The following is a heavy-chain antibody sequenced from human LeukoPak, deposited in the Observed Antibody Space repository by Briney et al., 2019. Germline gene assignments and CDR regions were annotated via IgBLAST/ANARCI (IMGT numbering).Heavy chain of an antibody. CDR1: GGSISSSSYY. V-gene: IGHV4-39*01. Sequence: PSETLSLTCAVSGGSISSSSYYWGWIRQAPGKGLEWTGTIHHSGSTHYNPSLKSRVTISVDTSKNQFSLKLSSVTAADTAVYYCASEYESTEDYFDHWGQGTLVTVSS. CDR2: IHHSGST. J-gene: IGHJ4*02. D-gene: IGHD3-22*01. CDR3: ASEYESTEDYFDH.